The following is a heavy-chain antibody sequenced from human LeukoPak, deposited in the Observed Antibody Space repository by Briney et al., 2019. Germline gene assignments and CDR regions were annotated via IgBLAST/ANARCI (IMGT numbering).Heavy chain of an antibody. CDR1: GGSISSGGYY. Sequence: PSETVSLTCTVSGGSISSGGYYWSWIRQHPGKGLEWIGYIYYSGSTYYNPSLKSRVTISVDTSKNQFSLKLSSVTAADTAVYYCARHYGGNSFDYWGQGTLVTVSS. CDR2: IYYSGST. CDR3: ARHYGGNSFDY. J-gene: IGHJ4*02. D-gene: IGHD4-23*01. V-gene: IGHV4-31*03.